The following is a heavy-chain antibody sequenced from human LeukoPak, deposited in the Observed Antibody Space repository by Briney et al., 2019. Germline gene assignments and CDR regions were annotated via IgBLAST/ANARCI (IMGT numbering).Heavy chain of an antibody. D-gene: IGHD6-19*01. Sequence: GGSLRLSCAASGFTFTSNWMSWVRQAPGKGLEWVANIKQDGSEKYCVDSVKGRFTISRDNAKNSLSLQMNSLRVEDTAVYYCARGGWYGDYWGQGTLVTVSS. CDR1: GFTFTSNW. CDR2: IKQDGSEK. J-gene: IGHJ4*02. CDR3: ARGGWYGDY. V-gene: IGHV3-7*03.